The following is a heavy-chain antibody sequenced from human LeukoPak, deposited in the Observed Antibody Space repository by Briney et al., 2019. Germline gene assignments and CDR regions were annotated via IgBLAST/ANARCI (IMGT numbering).Heavy chain of an antibody. CDR2: ISGSGGST. V-gene: IGHV3-23*01. CDR3: AKDYGGRGPGYFDY. J-gene: IGHJ4*02. D-gene: IGHD4-23*01. CDR1: GFTFSSYA. Sequence: GGALRLSCAASGFTFSSYAMSWVRQAPGRGLEWVSAISGSGGSTYYADSVKGRFTISRDNSNNTLYLQMNSLRAEDTAVYYCAKDYGGRGPGYFDYWGQGALVTVSS.